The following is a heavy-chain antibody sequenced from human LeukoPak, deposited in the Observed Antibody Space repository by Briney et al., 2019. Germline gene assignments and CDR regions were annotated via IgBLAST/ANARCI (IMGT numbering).Heavy chain of an antibody. D-gene: IGHD3-3*01. Sequence: GGSLRLSCAASGFTFSSYAMSWVRQAPGKGLEWVSAISGSGGSTYYADSVKGRFTISRDNSENTLYLQMNSLRAEDTAVYYCASRPYYDFWSGFDYWGQGTLVTVSS. CDR3: ASRPYYDFWSGFDY. CDR1: GFTFSSYA. J-gene: IGHJ4*02. V-gene: IGHV3-23*01. CDR2: ISGSGGST.